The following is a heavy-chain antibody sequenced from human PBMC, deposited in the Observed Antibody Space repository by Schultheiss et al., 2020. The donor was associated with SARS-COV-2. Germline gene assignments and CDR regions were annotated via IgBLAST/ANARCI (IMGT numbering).Heavy chain of an antibody. V-gene: IGHV4-59*12. CDR3: ARGTAVAGSWFDP. CDR1: GGSISSYY. CDR2: IYYSGST. J-gene: IGHJ5*02. Sequence: SETLSLTCTVSGGSISSYYWSWIRQPPGKGLEWIGYIYYSGSTYYNPSLKSRVTISVDTSNNQFSLKLSSVTAADTAVYYCARGTAVAGSWFDPWGQGTLVTVSS. D-gene: IGHD6-19*01.